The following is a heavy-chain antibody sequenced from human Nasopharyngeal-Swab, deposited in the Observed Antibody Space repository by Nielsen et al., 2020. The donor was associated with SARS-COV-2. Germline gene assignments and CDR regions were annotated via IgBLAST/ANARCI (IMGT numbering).Heavy chain of an antibody. J-gene: IGHJ4*02. V-gene: IGHV3-21*06. Sequence: GESLKISCAASGFTFSSYTMNWVRQAPGEGLEWVSSITSSSHIYYADSVKGRFTMSRDNAKNSLYLQMSSLRAEDTAVYYCARSYGSGTYDYWGQGTLVTVSS. CDR3: ARSYGSGTYDY. CDR2: ITSSSHI. CDR1: GFTFSSYT. D-gene: IGHD3-10*01.